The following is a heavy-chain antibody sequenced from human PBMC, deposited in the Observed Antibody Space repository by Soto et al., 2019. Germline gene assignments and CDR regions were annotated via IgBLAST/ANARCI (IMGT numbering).Heavy chain of an antibody. CDR3: ARGFGERLNYYYYMDV. Sequence: SETLSLTCTVSGGSISSYYWSWIRQPPGKGLEWIGYIYYSGSTNYNPSLKSRVTISVDTSKNQFSLKLSSVTAADTAVYYCARGFGERLNYYYYMDVWGKGTTVTVSS. CDR1: GGSISSYY. CDR2: IYYSGST. D-gene: IGHD3-10*01. V-gene: IGHV4-59*08. J-gene: IGHJ6*03.